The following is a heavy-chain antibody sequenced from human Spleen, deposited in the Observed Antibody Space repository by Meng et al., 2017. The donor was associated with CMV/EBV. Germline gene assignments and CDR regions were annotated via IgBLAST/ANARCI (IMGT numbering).Heavy chain of an antibody. Sequence: GESLKISCAASGFTFSSYAMSWVRQAPGKGLEWVSLISGSGGSTYYADSVKGRFTISRDNSKNTLYLQMNSLRAEDTAVYYCAKSRVTQYSSSLRPGVGEFDPWGQGTLVTVSS. D-gene: IGHD6-13*01. CDR3: AKSRVTQYSSSLRPGVGEFDP. CDR1: GFTFSSYA. V-gene: IGHV3-23*01. J-gene: IGHJ5*02. CDR2: ISGSGGST.